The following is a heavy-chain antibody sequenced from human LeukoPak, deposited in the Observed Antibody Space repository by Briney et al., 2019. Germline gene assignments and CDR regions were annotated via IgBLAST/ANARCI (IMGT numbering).Heavy chain of an antibody. CDR2: IYYSGST. CDR1: GGSINSYY. V-gene: IGHV4-59*08. J-gene: IGHJ4*02. CDR3: ARSSDFLYYFDY. D-gene: IGHD2/OR15-2a*01. Sequence: PSETLSLTCTVSGGSINSYYWSWIRQPPGKGLEWIGYIYYSGSTNYNPSLKSRVTISVHTSKNQFSLKLSSVTAADTAVYYCARSSDFLYYFDYWGQGTLVTVSS.